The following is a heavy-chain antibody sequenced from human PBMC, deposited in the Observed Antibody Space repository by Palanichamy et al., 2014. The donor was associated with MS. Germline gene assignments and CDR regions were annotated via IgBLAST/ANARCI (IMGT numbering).Heavy chain of an antibody. Sequence: YVDSVRGRFTISRDNAKNSLYLQMNSLRAEDTAVYYCARDGFEDVLLWFRELPPDYWGQGTLVTVSS. D-gene: IGHD3-10*01. V-gene: IGHV3-7*01. J-gene: IGHJ4*02. CDR3: ARDGFEDVLLWFRELPPDY.